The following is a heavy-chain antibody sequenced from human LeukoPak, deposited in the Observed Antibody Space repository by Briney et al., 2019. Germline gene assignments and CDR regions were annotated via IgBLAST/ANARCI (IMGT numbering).Heavy chain of an antibody. V-gene: IGHV1-2*02. CDR3: AREGLLSGSYNFDY. J-gene: IGHJ4*02. CDR2: INPNSGGT. D-gene: IGHD1-26*01. Sequence: ASVMVSCKASGYTFTGYYMHWVRQAPGQGLEWMGWINPNSGGTNYAQKFQGRVTMTRDTSISTAYMELSRLRSDDTAVYYCAREGLLSGSYNFDYWGQGTLVTVSS. CDR1: GYTFTGYY.